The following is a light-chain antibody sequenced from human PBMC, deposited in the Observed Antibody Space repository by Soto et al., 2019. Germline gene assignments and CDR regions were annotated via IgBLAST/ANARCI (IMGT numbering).Light chain of an antibody. CDR3: CSYAGGYTHVV. J-gene: IGLJ2*01. CDR2: DVN. V-gene: IGLV2-11*01. CDR1: SSDVGAYYY. Sequence: QSVLTQPRSVSGSPGQSVTISCAGTSSDVGAYYYVSWYQQHPGKAPKLMLYDVNERPSGVPDRFSASKSGNTASLTISALQAEDEADYYCCSYAGGYTHVVFGGGTKLTVL.